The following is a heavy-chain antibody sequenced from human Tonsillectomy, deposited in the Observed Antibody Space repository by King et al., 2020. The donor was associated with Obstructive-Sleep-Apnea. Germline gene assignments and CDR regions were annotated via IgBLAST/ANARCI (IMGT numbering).Heavy chain of an antibody. CDR3: ARQAGGY. CDR2: SYHSGGT. D-gene: IGHD3-10*01. CDR1: GESFRGYY. Sequence: VQLQQWGAGLLKPSETLSLTCAVYGESFRGYYWSWIRQPPGKGLEWIGESYHSGGTNYNPSLKSRVTISVDTSKNQFSLRLNSVTAADTAVYYCARQAGGYWGQGTLVTVSS. J-gene: IGHJ4*02. V-gene: IGHV4-34*01.